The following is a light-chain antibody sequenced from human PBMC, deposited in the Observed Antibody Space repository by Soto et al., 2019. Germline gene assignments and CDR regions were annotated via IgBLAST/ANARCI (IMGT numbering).Light chain of an antibody. CDR1: RSNIGSNT. CDR3: AAWDDRLNGYV. J-gene: IGLJ1*01. V-gene: IGLV1-44*01. CDR2: SEN. Sequence: QLVLTQPPSASGTPGQRVAIPCSGSRSNIGSNTVNWYQQLPGMAPKLLIYSENQRPSGVPDRFSGSKSGTSASLAISGLQSEDEADYYCAAWDDRLNGYVFGTGTKLTVL.